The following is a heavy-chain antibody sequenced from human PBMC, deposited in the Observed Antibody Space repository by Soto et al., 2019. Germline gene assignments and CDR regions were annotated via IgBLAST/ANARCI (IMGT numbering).Heavy chain of an antibody. D-gene: IGHD5-12*01. J-gene: IGHJ6*03. CDR3: ARGASGYDPVGYYYYMDV. CDR2: ISAYNGNT. Sequence: GASVKVSCKASGYTFTSNGISWVRQAPGKGLEWMGWISAYNGNTNYAQKLQGRVTMTTDTSTSTAYMELRSLRSDDTAVYYCARGASGYDPVGYYYYMDVWGKGTTVTVSS. V-gene: IGHV1-18*01. CDR1: GYTFTSNG.